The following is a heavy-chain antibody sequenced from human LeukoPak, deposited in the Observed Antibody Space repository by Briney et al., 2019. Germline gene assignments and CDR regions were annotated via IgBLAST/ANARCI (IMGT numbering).Heavy chain of an antibody. CDR3: ARVYYDILTGYKPFDY. CDR1: GYTFTGYY. Sequence: SMKVSCKASGYTFTGYYMHWVRQAPGQGLEWMGRINPNSGGTNYAQKFQGRVTMTRDTSISTAYMELSRLRSDDTAVYYCARVYYDILTGYKPFDYWGQGTLVTVSS. D-gene: IGHD3-9*01. V-gene: IGHV1-2*06. CDR2: INPNSGGT. J-gene: IGHJ4*02.